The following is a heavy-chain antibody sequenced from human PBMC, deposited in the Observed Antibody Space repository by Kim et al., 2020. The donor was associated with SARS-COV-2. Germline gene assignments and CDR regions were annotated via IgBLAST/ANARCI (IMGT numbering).Heavy chain of an antibody. CDR1: GYTFTSYG. J-gene: IGHJ4*02. Sequence: ASVKVSCKASGYTFTSYGVHWVRQAPGQRLEWMGWINAGNGDTKYSQKFQGRVTIMRDTSASTAYMELSSLRSEDTAVYYCATDKTPLAYCGGDCKTPLDYWGQGTLVTVSS. D-gene: IGHD2-21*01. V-gene: IGHV1-3*01. CDR3: ATDKTPLAYCGGDCKTPLDY. CDR2: INAGNGDT.